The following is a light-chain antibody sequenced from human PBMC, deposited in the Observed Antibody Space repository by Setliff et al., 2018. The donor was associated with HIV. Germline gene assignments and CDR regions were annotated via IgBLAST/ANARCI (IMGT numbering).Light chain of an antibody. CDR2: DVT. J-gene: IGLJ2*01. Sequence: SALTQPASVSGSPGQSITISCTGTSSDVGGYNYVSWYQQHPGKAPKLMIYDVTNRPSGVSDRFSGSKSGNTASLTISGLQAEDEAAYYCSSYTSSGTLVVFGGGTKVTVL. CDR1: SSDVGGYNY. V-gene: IGLV2-14*03. CDR3: SSYTSSGTLVV.